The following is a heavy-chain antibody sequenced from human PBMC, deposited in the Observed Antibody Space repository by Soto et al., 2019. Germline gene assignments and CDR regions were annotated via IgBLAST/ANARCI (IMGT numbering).Heavy chain of an antibody. CDR3: AKQRVVLNWFDP. Sequence: GGSLRLSCAASGFSVSSNYMAWVRQAPGKGLEWVSVIYSSTNTYYADSVKGRFTISRDNSKNTLYLQMNSLRAEDTAVYYCAKQRVVLNWFDPWGQGTLVTVSS. CDR2: IYSSTNT. J-gene: IGHJ5*02. D-gene: IGHD2-15*01. CDR1: GFSVSSNY. V-gene: IGHV3-66*04.